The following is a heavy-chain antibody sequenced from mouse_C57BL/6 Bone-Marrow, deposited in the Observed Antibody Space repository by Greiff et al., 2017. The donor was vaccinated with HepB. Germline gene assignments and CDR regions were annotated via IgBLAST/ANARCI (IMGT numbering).Heavy chain of an antibody. D-gene: IGHD1-1*01. CDR1: GFTFTDYY. V-gene: IGHV7-3*01. CDR3: ASPHYYGSYWYFDV. Sequence: VQLKESGGGLVQPGGSLSLSCAASGFTFTDYYMSWVRQPPGKALEWLGFIRNKANGYTTEYSASVKGRFTISRDNSQSILYLQMNALRAEDSATYYCASPHYYGSYWYFDVWGTGTTVTVSS. J-gene: IGHJ1*03. CDR2: IRNKANGYTT.